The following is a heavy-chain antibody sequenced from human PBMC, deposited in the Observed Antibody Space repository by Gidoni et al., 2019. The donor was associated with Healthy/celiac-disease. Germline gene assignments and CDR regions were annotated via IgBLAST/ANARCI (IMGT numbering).Heavy chain of an antibody. D-gene: IGHD3-3*01. J-gene: IGHJ1*01. CDR2: ISYDGSNK. Sequence: QVQLVESGGGVVQPGRSLRLSCAASGFTFSSYAMHWVRQAPGKGLEWVAVISYDGSNKYYADSVKGRFTISRDNSKNTLYLQMNSLRAEDTAVYYCARAHEALTIFGVVGLFQHWGQGTLVTVSS. CDR3: ARAHEALTIFGVVGLFQH. CDR1: GFTFSSYA. V-gene: IGHV3-30-3*01.